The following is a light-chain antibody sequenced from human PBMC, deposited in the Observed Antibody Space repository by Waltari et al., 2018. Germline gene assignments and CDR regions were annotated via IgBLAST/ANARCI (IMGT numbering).Light chain of an antibody. V-gene: IGKV3-15*01. Sequence: EIVMTQSPATLSVSAGERVTLSCRARESVTSSLAWYQQRPGQAPRLLICDASTRTTGVPARCSGSGSGTDFTLTISSLESEDFAVYYCHQYHNWPLTFGGGTKLEIK. CDR2: DAS. CDR3: HQYHNWPLT. CDR1: ESVTSS. J-gene: IGKJ4*01.